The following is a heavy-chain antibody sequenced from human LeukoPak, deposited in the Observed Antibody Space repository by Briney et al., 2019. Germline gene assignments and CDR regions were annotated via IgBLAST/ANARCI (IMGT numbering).Heavy chain of an antibody. J-gene: IGHJ4*02. Sequence: SSVKVSCKASGGTFNSYAISWVRQAPGQGLEWMGWIIPIFGTANYAQKFQGRVTITADESTSTAYMELSSLRSEDTAVYYCARVRYGRIAAAVIDYWGQGTLVTVSS. CDR3: ARVRYGRIAAAVIDY. D-gene: IGHD6-13*01. V-gene: IGHV1-69*01. CDR1: GGTFNSYA. CDR2: IIPIFGTA.